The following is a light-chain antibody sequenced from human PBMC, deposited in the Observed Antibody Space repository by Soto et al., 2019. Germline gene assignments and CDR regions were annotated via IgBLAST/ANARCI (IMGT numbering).Light chain of an antibody. J-gene: IGLJ2*01. CDR1: TSNIGAGYD. Sequence: QAVVTQPPSVSGAPGQRVTISCTGSTSNIGAGYDVHWYQQLPGTAPKLLIYGNSNRPSGVPDRFSGSKSGTSASPAITGLQAEDEADYYCQSYDSSLSVYVVFGGGTKLTVL. V-gene: IGLV1-40*01. CDR3: QSYDSSLSVYVV. CDR2: GNS.